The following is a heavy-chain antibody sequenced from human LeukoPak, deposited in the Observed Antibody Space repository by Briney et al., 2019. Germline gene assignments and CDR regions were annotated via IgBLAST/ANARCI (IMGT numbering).Heavy chain of an antibody. CDR2: IYYSGST. V-gene: IGHV4-59*01. J-gene: IGHJ3*02. D-gene: IGHD6-13*01. Sequence: PSETLSLTCTVSGGSISSYYWSWIRQPPGKGLEWIGYIYYSGSTKYDPSLKSRVSISVDRSNNQFSLKLSSVTAADTAVYYCARDSYSSYWYGAFDIWGQGTMVTVS. CDR3: ARDSYSSYWYGAFDI. CDR1: GGSISSYY.